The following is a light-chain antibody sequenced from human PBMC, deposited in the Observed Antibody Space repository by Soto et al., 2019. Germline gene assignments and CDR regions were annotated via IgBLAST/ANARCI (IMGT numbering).Light chain of an antibody. Sequence: QSALTQPASVSGSPGQRITISCTGASSDVGDYNYVSWYQQYPGKAPKLMIYDVSNRPSGVSNRFSGSKSGNTASLTTSGLQAEDEAFYHCSSHTSSGARVFGGGTKLTVL. CDR1: SSDVGDYNY. V-gene: IGLV2-14*01. CDR3: SSHTSSGARV. CDR2: DVS. J-gene: IGLJ3*02.